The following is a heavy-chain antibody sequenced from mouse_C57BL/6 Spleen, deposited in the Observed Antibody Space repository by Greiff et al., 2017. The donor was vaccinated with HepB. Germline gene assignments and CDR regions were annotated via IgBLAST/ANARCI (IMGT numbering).Heavy chain of an antibody. CDR2: IYPGDGDT. CDR1: GYAFSSSW. J-gene: IGHJ1*03. V-gene: IGHV1-82*01. D-gene: IGHD2-13*01. CDR3: ERGGLGYIDF. Sequence: VQLQESGPELVKPGASVKISCKASGYAFSSSWMNWVKQRPGKGLEWIGRIYPGDGDTNYNGKFKRKATLTADKSSSTTYMQLSSLTSEDSAVYLRERGGLGYIDFWGTGTTVTVSS.